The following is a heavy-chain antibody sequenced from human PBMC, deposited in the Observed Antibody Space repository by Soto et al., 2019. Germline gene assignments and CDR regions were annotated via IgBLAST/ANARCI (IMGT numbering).Heavy chain of an antibody. D-gene: IGHD1-1*01. CDR3: ARDHGIWNLRYNWFDP. Sequence: GGSLRLSCAASGFTFSSYAMHWVRQAPGKGLEWVAVISYDGSNKYYADSVKGRFTISRDNSKNTLYLQMNSLRAEDTAVYYCARDHGIWNLRYNWFDPWGQGTLVTVSS. V-gene: IGHV3-30-3*01. CDR2: ISYDGSNK. CDR1: GFTFSSYA. J-gene: IGHJ5*02.